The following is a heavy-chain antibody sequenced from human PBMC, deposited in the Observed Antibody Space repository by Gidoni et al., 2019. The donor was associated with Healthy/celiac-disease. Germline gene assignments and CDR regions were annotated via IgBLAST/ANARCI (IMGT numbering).Heavy chain of an antibody. Sequence: QVQLQQWGAGLLKPSETLSLTCAVYGGSFSAYYWSWIRQPPGKGLEWIGEIHHSGSTNYNPSLKSRVTISVDTSKNQFSRKLSSVTAADTAGYYCARCRLITMVRGALGWFDPWGQGTLVTVSS. CDR3: ARCRLITMVRGALGWFDP. CDR1: GGSFSAYY. V-gene: IGHV4-34*01. CDR2: IHHSGST. D-gene: IGHD3-10*01. J-gene: IGHJ5*02.